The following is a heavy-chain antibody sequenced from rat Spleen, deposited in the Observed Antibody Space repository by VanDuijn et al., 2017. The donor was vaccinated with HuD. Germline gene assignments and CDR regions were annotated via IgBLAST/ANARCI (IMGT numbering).Heavy chain of an antibody. V-gene: IGHV5-29*01. CDR1: GFTFSNYG. CDR2: ISYVGSST. CDR3: ARHYYYSGDHFDY. D-gene: IGHD1-1*01. J-gene: IGHJ2*01. Sequence: EVQLVESGGGLVQPGRSLKLSCAASGFTFSNYGMAWVRQAPTKGLEWVATISYVGSSTYYRDSVKGRFTISRDNAKSTLYLQMDSLRSEDTATYYCARHYYYSGDHFDYWGQGVMVTVSS.